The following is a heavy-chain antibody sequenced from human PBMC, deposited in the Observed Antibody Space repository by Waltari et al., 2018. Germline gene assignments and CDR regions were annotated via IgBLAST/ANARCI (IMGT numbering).Heavy chain of an antibody. J-gene: IGHJ4*02. CDR3: ARGLPAEPLDY. CDR1: GGSFSGYY. CDR2: INHSQST. Sequence: QVQLRQWGAGLLKPSETLSLTCAVYGGSFSGYYWSWIRQTPGKGLEWIGEINHSQSTSYNLSLKSRVTLSIDTTKNQFSLNLNSVPAADTAMYYCARGLPAEPLDYWGQGALVTVSS. D-gene: IGHD2-2*01. V-gene: IGHV4-34*01.